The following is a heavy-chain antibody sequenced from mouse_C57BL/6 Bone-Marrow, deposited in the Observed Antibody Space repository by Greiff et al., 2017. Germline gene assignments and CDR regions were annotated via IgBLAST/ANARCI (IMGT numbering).Heavy chain of an antibody. D-gene: IGHD1-1*01. CDR1: GYTFTNYW. V-gene: IGHV1-63*01. Sequence: QVQLQQSGAELVRPGTSVKMSCKASGYTFTNYWIGWAKQRPGHGLEWIGDIYPGGGYTNYNEKFKGKATLTADKSSSTAYMQFSSLTSDDSAIYYCARSIYYYGSSFFDYWGQGTTLTVSS. J-gene: IGHJ2*01. CDR3: ARSIYYYGSSFFDY. CDR2: IYPGGGYT.